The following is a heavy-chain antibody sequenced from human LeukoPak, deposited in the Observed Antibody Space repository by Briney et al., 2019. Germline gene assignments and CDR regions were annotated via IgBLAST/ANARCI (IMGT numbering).Heavy chain of an antibody. V-gene: IGHV4-4*07. Sequence: SETLSLTCTVSGGSISTYYWSWIRQPAGKGLQWIGRIYSSGSTKYNPSLKSRVTISIDTSKNQFSLKMSSVTAADTAIYYCARGSPTYFTTWNFDYWGQGTLVTVSS. CDR2: IYSSGST. CDR3: ARGSPTYFTTWNFDY. J-gene: IGHJ4*02. D-gene: IGHD1-1*01. CDR1: GGSISTYY.